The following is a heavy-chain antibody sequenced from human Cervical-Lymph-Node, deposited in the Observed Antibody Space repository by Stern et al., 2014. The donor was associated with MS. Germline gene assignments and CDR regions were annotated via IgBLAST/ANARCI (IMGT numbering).Heavy chain of an antibody. Sequence: VHLVESGAEVKKPGASVKVSCKASGYTFTSYYMHWVRQAPRQGLEWMGIINPSGGSTRYAQKFQGRVTRTRDTSTSTVYMELSSLRSEDTAVYYCARSGSYSDAFDIWGQGTMVTVSS. J-gene: IGHJ3*02. D-gene: IGHD1-26*01. V-gene: IGHV1-46*01. CDR2: INPSGGST. CDR1: GYTFTSYY. CDR3: ARSGSYSDAFDI.